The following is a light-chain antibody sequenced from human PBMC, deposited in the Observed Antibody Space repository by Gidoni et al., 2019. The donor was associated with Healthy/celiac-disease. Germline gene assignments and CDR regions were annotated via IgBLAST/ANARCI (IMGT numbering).Light chain of an antibody. CDR2: AAS. CDR3: QKSYSTPPYT. CDR1: QSISSY. Sequence: DIQMTQSPSSLSASVGDRVCITCRASQSISSYLNWYQQKPGKAPKLLIYAASSLQSGVPSRFSGSGSGTDFTLTISSLQPEDFATYYCQKSYSTPPYTFGQGTKLEIK. V-gene: IGKV1-39*01. J-gene: IGKJ2*01.